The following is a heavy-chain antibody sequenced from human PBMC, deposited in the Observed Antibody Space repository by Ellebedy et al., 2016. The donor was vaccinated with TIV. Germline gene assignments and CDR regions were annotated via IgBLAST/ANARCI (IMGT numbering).Heavy chain of an antibody. V-gene: IGHV3-13*01. CDR3: AREIAVPGTWYVDL. J-gene: IGHJ2*01. CDR1: GFTFSSYD. CDR2: VDTAGYT. D-gene: IGHD6-19*01. Sequence: GGSLRLXXAASGFTFSSYDMHWVRQAAGKSLEWVSGVDTAGYTSYAAAVKGRFTISRESARNSLYLQMDSLRAGDTAVYYCAREIAVPGTWYVDLWGRGTLVTVSS.